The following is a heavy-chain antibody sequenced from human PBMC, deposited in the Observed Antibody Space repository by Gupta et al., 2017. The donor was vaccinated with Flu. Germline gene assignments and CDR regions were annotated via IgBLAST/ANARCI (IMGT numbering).Heavy chain of an antibody. J-gene: IGHJ4*02. CDR3: ARRLSYPPYFDY. CDR2: NYPCDSDS. D-gene: IGHD3-10*01. V-gene: IGHV5-51*01. Sequence: VRQMAGKGLGVMGINYPCDSDSRYSPSFQGQVTLSSNKSISPAYLQWSSLKALDTAMVYCARRLSYPPYFDYWGQGTLVTVSS.